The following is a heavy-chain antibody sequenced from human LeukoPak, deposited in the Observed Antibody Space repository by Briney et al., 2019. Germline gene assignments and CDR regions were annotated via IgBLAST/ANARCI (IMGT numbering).Heavy chain of an antibody. CDR2: ISGSGGST. CDR3: AKDPSSGWYPYYFDY. J-gene: IGHJ4*02. D-gene: IGHD6-19*01. V-gene: IGHV3-23*01. Sequence: PGGSLRPSCAASGFTFSSYAMSWVRQAPGKGLEWVSAISGSGGSTYYADSVKGRFTISRDNSKNTLYLQMNSLRAEDTAVYYCAKDPSSGWYPYYFDYWGQGTLVTVSS. CDR1: GFTFSSYA.